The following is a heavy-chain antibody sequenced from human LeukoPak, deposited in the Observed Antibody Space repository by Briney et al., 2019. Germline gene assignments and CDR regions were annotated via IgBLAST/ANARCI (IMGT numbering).Heavy chain of an antibody. D-gene: IGHD6-13*01. V-gene: IGHV1-46*01. Sequence: GASVKVSCKASGYTFTSSYIHWVRQAPGQGLEWMGIINPSGGTTIYAQKFQGRVTMTRDTSTSTVYMELSSLRSEDTAVYYCATGIRLAAAATFDYWGQGTLVTVPS. J-gene: IGHJ4*02. CDR1: GYTFTSSY. CDR3: ATGIRLAAAATFDY. CDR2: INPSGGTT.